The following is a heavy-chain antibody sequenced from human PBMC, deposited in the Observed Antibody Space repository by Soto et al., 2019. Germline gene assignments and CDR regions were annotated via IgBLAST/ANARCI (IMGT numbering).Heavy chain of an antibody. J-gene: IGHJ4*02. CDR1: GGSFSGYY. V-gene: IGHV4-34*01. CDR3: AREKVGATRGYY. CDR2: INHSGST. D-gene: IGHD1-26*01. Sequence: QVQLQQWGAGLLKPSETLSLTCAVDGGSFSGYYWSWIRQPPGKGLEWIGEINHSGSTNYNPPRKSRVTISVDTHKTQYSLKLSSVTAAGTAVYYCAREKVGATRGYYWGQGILVTVSS.